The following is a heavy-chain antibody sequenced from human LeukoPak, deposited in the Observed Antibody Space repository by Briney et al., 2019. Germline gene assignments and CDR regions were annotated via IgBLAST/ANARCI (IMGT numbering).Heavy chain of an antibody. D-gene: IGHD6-19*01. V-gene: IGHV3-9*01. CDR2: ISWNSGSI. CDR3: AKATGYSSGWYED. Sequence: PGGSLRLSCAASGFTFDDYAMHWVRQAPGKGLEWVSGISWNSGSIGYADSVKGRFTISRDKAKNSVYLQMNSLRAEGTALYYCAKATGYSSGWYEDWGQGTLVTVSS. J-gene: IGHJ4*02. CDR1: GFTFDDYA.